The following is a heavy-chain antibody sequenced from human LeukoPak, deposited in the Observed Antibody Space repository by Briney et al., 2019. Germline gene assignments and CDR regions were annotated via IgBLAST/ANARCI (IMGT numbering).Heavy chain of an antibody. D-gene: IGHD2-15*01. V-gene: IGHV3-21*01. CDR3: ARGYCSGGSCYYDAFDI. CDR2: ISSSSSYI. CDR1: GFTFSSYS. J-gene: IGHJ3*02. Sequence: GRSLRLSCAASGFTFSSYSMNWVRQAPGKGLEWVSSISSSSSYIYYADSVKGRFTISRDNAKNSLYLQMNSLRAEDTAVYYCARGYCSGGSCYYDAFDIWGQGTMVTVSS.